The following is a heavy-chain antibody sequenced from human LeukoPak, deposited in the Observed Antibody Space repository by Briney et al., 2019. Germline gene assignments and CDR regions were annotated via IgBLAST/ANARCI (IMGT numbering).Heavy chain of an antibody. CDR2: IFDSGSP. J-gene: IGHJ4*02. V-gene: IGHV4-59*08. CDR3: ARHDANGYYFFDI. D-gene: IGHD6-25*01. Sequence: SETLSLTCTVSGGSIGTYHWSWVRQPPGKGLEWIGYIFDSGSPNYRPALRSRVTISLDTSKNQLSLRLKSATAADTAIYYCARHDANGYYFFDIWGQGTLVTVSS. CDR1: GGSIGTYH.